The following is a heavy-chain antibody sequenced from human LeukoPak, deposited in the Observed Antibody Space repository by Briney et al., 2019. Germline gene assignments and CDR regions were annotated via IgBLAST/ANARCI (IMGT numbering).Heavy chain of an antibody. V-gene: IGHV4-4*07. CDR2: IYTSGST. Sequence: SETLSLTCSVSGGSISTFYWSWIRQPAGKGLEWIGRIYTSGSTNYNPSLKSRVTMSVDTSKNQFSLKLSSVTAADTAVYYCARVRGSSGSYEYYHYMDVWGKGTTVTIS. CDR3: ARVRGSSGSYEYYHYMDV. J-gene: IGHJ6*03. CDR1: GGSISTFY. D-gene: IGHD1-26*01.